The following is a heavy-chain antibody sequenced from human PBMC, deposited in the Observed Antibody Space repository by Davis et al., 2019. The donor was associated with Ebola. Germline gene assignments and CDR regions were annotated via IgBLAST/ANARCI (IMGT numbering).Heavy chain of an antibody. Sequence: SVKVSCKASGGTFSSYTISWVRQAPGQGLEWMGGIIPILGIANYAQKFQGRVTITADKSTSTAYMELSSLRSEDTAVYYCARGDYDAFDIWGQGTMVTVSS. CDR2: IIPILGIA. V-gene: IGHV1-69*10. CDR3: ARGDYDAFDI. J-gene: IGHJ3*02. CDR1: GGTFSSYT. D-gene: IGHD4-17*01.